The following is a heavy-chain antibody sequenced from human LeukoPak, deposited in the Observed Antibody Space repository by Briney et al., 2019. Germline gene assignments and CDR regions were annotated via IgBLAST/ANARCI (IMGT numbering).Heavy chain of an antibody. CDR3: AREGTYGGFDY. CDR2: ISSSSSTI. D-gene: IGHD4-23*01. J-gene: IGHJ4*02. CDR1: GFTFSDYY. V-gene: IGHV3-11*04. Sequence: GGSPRLPCAVSGFTFSDYYMSWIRQAPGKGLEWVSYISSSSSTIYYADSVKGRFTISRDNAKNSLYLQMNSLRAEDTAVYYCAREGTYGGFDYWGQGTLVTVSS.